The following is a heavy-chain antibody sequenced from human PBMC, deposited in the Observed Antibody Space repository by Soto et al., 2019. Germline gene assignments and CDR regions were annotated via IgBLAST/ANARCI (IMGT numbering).Heavy chain of an antibody. D-gene: IGHD3-10*01. CDR3: ARDRGVGYFDY. J-gene: IGHJ4*02. CDR1: GITFSNHG. Sequence: GGSLSLSCATSGITFSNHGLHWLRQTPGRGLEWVAFIRSDGSNKYHADSVKGRFTISRDNSRNTLYLEMNSLRVEDTAVYYCARDRGVGYFDYWGQGTQVTVSS. V-gene: IGHV3-30*02. CDR2: IRSDGSNK.